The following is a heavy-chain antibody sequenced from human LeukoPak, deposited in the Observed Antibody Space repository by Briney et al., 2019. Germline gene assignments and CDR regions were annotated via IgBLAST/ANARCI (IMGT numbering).Heavy chain of an antibody. D-gene: IGHD4-23*01. Sequence: ASVKVSCKTSGDTFTNFAIHWVRQAPGQRLEWMGWINPGNANTKSSRKFQDRVAFTRDTSARTAYMELSGLRSEDTAVYYCARDYYGGSSNGPYYFDYWGQGTLVTVSS. CDR1: GDTFTNFA. V-gene: IGHV1-3*01. CDR3: ARDYYGGSSNGPYYFDY. CDR2: INPGNANT. J-gene: IGHJ4*02.